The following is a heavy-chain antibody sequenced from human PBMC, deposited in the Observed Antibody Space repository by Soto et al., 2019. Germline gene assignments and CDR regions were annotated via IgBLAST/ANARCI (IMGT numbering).Heavy chain of an antibody. Sequence: SETLSLTCTVSGGSISSGGYYWSWIRQHPGKGLEWIGYIYYSGSTYYNPSLKSRVTISVDTSKNQFSLKLSSVTAADTAVYYCARLSDIVATTPPTGSDYWGQGTLVTVSS. J-gene: IGHJ4*02. CDR2: IYYSGST. V-gene: IGHV4-31*03. CDR3: ARLSDIVATTPPTGSDY. CDR1: GGSISSGGYY. D-gene: IGHD5-12*01.